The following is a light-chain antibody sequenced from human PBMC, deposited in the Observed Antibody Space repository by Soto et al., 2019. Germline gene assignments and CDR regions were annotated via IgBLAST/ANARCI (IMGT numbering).Light chain of an antibody. CDR2: DAS. CDR3: QQYKSSST. Sequence: EILMTQSPATLSVSPGERATLSCRASHRVAGYLAWYQQKPGQAPRLLIYDASTRATGIPARFSGSGSGTLFTLTISSLQSEDFGVYYCQQYKSSSTFGQGTKVEIK. V-gene: IGKV3-15*01. CDR1: HRVAGY. J-gene: IGKJ1*01.